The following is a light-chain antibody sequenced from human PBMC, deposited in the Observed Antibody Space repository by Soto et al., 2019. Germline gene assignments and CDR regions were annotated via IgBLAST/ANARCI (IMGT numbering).Light chain of an antibody. J-gene: IGKJ2*01. Sequence: DIQVTQSPSSLSASVGDRVTITCQASQDISDFLNWYQQKPGKAPKLLIYAASILETGVPSRFSGSGSGTDFTFTISSLQPEDFATYYCQQYDILLTFGRGTKVEMK. CDR2: AAS. V-gene: IGKV1-33*01. CDR3: QQYDILLT. CDR1: QDISDF.